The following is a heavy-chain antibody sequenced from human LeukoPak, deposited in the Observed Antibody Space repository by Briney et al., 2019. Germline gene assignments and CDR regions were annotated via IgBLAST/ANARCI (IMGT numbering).Heavy chain of an antibody. D-gene: IGHD3-3*01. J-gene: IGHJ4*02. CDR1: GFTFSRHG. CDR2: ISNGGSRK. V-gene: IGHV3-30*03. Sequence: GGSLRLSCAPSGFTFSRHGMHWVRQAPGKGLEWVAIISNGGSRKYYAHSVEGRFTISRDNSKNTLYLQMDSLRAEDTAVYCCARDRAWNYFDYWGQGTLVTVSS. CDR3: ARDRAWNYFDY.